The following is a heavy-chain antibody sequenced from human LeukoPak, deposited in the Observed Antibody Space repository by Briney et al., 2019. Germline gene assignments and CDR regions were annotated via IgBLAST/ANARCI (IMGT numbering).Heavy chain of an antibody. CDR3: ARDTERGSGAFDI. Sequence: GSSVKVSCKASGGTFSSYTISWVRQAPGQGLEWMGRIIPILGIVNYAQKFQGRVTITADKSTSTAYMELSSLRSEDTAVYYCARDTERGSGAFDIWGQGTMVTVSS. D-gene: IGHD3-16*01. CDR1: GGTFSSYT. J-gene: IGHJ3*02. CDR2: IIPILGIV. V-gene: IGHV1-69*04.